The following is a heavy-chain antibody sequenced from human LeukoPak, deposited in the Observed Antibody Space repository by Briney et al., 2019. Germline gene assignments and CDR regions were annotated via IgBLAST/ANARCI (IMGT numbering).Heavy chain of an antibody. CDR3: ASVTTVEGRYRDL. D-gene: IGHD4-23*01. CDR1: GFNFTSDE. V-gene: IGHV3-48*03. J-gene: IGHJ2*01. Sequence: PGGSLRLSCAGSGFNFTSDEMNWVRQAPGKGLEWISYIGSGSYTIYYADSVKGRFTTSRDNAKNSLYLQMNSLRAEDTAVYYWASVTTVEGRYRDLWGRGTLVTVSS. CDR2: IGSGSYTI.